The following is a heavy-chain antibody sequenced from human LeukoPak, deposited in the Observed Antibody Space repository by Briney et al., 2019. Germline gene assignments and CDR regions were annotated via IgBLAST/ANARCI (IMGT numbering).Heavy chain of an antibody. CDR1: GFTFSSYE. Sequence: PGGSLRLSCAASGFTFSSYEMNWVRQAPGKGLEWVSYISSSGSTIYYADSVKGRFTISRDNANNSLFLQMNNLRAEDSAIYYRARGARWAYYFDYWGQGSLVTVSS. CDR2: ISSSGSTI. V-gene: IGHV3-48*03. CDR3: ARGARWAYYFDY. D-gene: IGHD4-23*01. J-gene: IGHJ4*02.